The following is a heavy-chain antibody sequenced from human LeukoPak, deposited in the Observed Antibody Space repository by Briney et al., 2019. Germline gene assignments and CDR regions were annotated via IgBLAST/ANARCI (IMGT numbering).Heavy chain of an antibody. CDR3: ARINDDGSGEGYYRWFDP. CDR1: GFTFSSYA. Sequence: GGSLRLSCAASGFTFSSYAMHWVRQAPGKGLEWVAVISYDGSNKYYADSVKGRFTISRDDAKNSLYLHMNSLRVEDTALYYCARINDDGSGEGYYRWFDPWGQGTLVTVSS. D-gene: IGHD2-15*01. J-gene: IGHJ5*02. CDR2: ISYDGSNK. V-gene: IGHV3-30-3*01.